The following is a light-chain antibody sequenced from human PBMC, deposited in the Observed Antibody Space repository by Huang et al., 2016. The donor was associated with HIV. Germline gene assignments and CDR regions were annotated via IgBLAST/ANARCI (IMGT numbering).Light chain of an antibody. Sequence: EIVLTQSPGTLSLSPGERATLSCRASQSVSSSYLAWYQQKPGQAPRLLFYGASSRATCIPERFSGRGSGTDFTLTISRLEPEDFAVYYCQQYDSSPWTFGQGTKVEIK. CDR3: QQYDSSPWT. V-gene: IGKV3-20*01. CDR2: GAS. J-gene: IGKJ1*01. CDR1: QSVSSSY.